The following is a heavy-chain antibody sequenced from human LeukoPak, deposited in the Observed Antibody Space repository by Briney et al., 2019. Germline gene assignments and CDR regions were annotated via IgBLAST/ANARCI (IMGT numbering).Heavy chain of an antibody. J-gene: IGHJ6*03. CDR3: AREDCSGGSCYSIYYYYYMDV. CDR1: GGSISSSSYY. V-gene: IGHV4-39*07. D-gene: IGHD2-15*01. Sequence: SETLSLTCTVSGGSISSSSYYWGWIRQPPGKGLEWIGSIYYSGSTYYNPSLKSRVTISVDTSKNQFSLKLSSVTAADTAVYYCAREDCSGGSCYSIYYYYYMDVWGKGTTVTVSS. CDR2: IYYSGST.